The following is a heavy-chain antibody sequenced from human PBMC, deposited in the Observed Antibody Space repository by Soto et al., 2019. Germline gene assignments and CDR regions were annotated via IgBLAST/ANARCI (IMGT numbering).Heavy chain of an antibody. Sequence: QVQLVESGGGVVQPGRSLRLSCAASGFTFSSYGMHWVRQAPGKGLEWVAVIWYDGSNKYYADSVKGRFTISRDNSKNTLYLQMNSLRAEDTAVYYCARDGGEHSGYDSHPTDDYWGQGTLVTVSS. V-gene: IGHV3-33*01. CDR2: IWYDGSNK. J-gene: IGHJ4*02. CDR3: ARDGGEHSGYDSHPTDDY. CDR1: GFTFSSYG. D-gene: IGHD5-12*01.